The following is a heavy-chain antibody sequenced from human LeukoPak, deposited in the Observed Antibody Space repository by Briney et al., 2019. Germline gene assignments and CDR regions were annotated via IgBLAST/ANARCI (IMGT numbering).Heavy chain of an antibody. V-gene: IGHV3-23*01. Sequence: GGTLRLSCAASGFTFSNHDMTWIRQAPGKGLEWVSVINYSGVSTNYADSVKGRFTISRDNSKNTVYLQMNSLRVEDTAVYYCAKDQNWEGGYWGQGTLVTVSS. D-gene: IGHD7-27*01. CDR1: GFTFSNHD. J-gene: IGHJ4*02. CDR3: AKDQNWEGGY. CDR2: INYSGVST.